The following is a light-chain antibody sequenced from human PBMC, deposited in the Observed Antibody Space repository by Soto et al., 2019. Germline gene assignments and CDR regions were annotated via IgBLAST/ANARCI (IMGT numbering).Light chain of an antibody. J-gene: IGLJ3*02. CDR3: SSYTSSSPWV. Sequence: QSVLTQPASVSGSPGQSITISCTGTSSDVGGYNYVSWYQQHPGKAPKLMIYEVSNLPSGVSNRFSGSKSGNTASLTISGLQAEDEADYYCSSYTSSSPWVFGGGTKVTVL. V-gene: IGLV2-14*01. CDR2: EVS. CDR1: SSDVGGYNY.